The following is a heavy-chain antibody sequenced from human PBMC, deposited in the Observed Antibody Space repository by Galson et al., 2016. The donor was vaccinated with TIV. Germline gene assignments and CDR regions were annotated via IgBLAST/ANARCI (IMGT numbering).Heavy chain of an antibody. CDR2: IDPSGGGT. CDR1: GYTFINYY. CDR3: AVWANTYYFAL. D-gene: IGHD7-27*01. Sequence: SVKDSCKASGYTFINYYMHWVRQAPGQGLEWVGVIDPSGGGTTYAQRFQGRVTMTRDTSTNTVYMELSSLTSDDTAVFYCAVWANTYYFALWGQGTLITVAS. J-gene: IGHJ4*02. V-gene: IGHV1-46*01.